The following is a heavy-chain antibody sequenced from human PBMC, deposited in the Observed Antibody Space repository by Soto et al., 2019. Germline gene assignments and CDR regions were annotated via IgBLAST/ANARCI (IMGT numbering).Heavy chain of an antibody. CDR3: ARVGPWVPYYYDSSPYTFENWFDP. D-gene: IGHD3-22*01. CDR2: IYHGGST. J-gene: IGHJ5*02. V-gene: IGHV4-38-2*02. CDR1: GDSVTSGNYY. Sequence: PSETLSLTCTVSGDSVTSGNYYWSWIRQPPGKGLEWIGSIYHGGSTYYNPSLNSRVTLSIDMTNNHVSLILNSVTAADTAVYYCARVGPWVPYYYDSSPYTFENWFDPWGQGTLVTVSS.